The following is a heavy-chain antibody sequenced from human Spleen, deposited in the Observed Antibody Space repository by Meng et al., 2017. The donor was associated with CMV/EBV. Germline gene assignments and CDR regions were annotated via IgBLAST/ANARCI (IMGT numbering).Heavy chain of an antibody. D-gene: IGHD6-19*01. J-gene: IGHJ4*02. CDR2: IYSGGST. CDR1: GFTFSSYA. CDR3: ARYSSGWYKVFDY. V-gene: IGHV3-53*01. Sequence: GGSLRLSCAASGFTFSSYAMSWVRQAPGKGLEWVSVIYSGGSTYYADSVKGRFTISRDNSKNTLYLQMNSLRVEDTAVYYCARYSSGWYKVFDYWGQGTLVTVSS.